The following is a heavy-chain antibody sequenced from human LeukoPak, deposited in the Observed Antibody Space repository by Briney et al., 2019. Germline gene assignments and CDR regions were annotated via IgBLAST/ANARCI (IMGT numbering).Heavy chain of an antibody. CDR1: GGSIISNNW. J-gene: IGHJ4*02. V-gene: IGHV4-4*02. CDR2: ISHSGNT. Sequence: PSETLSLTCTVSGGSIISNNWWSWVRQPPEQGLEWIGEISHSGNTNYNPSLKSRVTISVDTSKNQFSLKLSSVTAADTAVYYCARAGGSYGYWGQGTLVTVSS. CDR3: ARAGGSYGY. D-gene: IGHD1-26*01.